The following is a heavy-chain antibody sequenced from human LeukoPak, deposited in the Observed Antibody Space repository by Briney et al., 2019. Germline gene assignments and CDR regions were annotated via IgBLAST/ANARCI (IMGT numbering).Heavy chain of an antibody. CDR2: ISYDGSNK. CDR1: GFTFSSYG. V-gene: IGHV3-30*18. J-gene: IGHJ3*02. CDR3: AKDRSGYGDAFDI. Sequence: PGWSLRLSCAASGFTFSSYGMHWVRQAPGKGLEWVAVISYDGSNKYYADSVKGRFTISRDNSKNTLYLQMNSLRAEDTAVYYCAKDRSGYGDAFDIWGQGTMVTVSS. D-gene: IGHD3-3*01.